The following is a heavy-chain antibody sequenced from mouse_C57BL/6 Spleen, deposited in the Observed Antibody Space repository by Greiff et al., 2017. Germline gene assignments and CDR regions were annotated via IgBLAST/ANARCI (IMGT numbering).Heavy chain of an antibody. D-gene: IGHD3-2*02. CDR3: ARPGDSSAYFDY. J-gene: IGHJ2*01. Sequence: VQLQQSGAELVRPGTSVKVSCKASVYAFTNYLIEWVKQRPGQGLEWIGVINPGSGGTNYNEKFKGKATLTADKSSSTAYMQLSSLTSEDSAVYFCARPGDSSAYFDYWGQGTTLTVSS. V-gene: IGHV1-54*01. CDR1: VYAFTNYL. CDR2: INPGSGGT.